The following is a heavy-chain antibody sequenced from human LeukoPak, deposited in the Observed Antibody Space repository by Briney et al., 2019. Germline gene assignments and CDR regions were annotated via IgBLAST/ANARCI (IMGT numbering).Heavy chain of an antibody. D-gene: IGHD2-15*01. CDR3: AGDRSDFHIDY. CDR1: GGSISSYY. CDR2: IYYSGST. V-gene: IGHV4-59*01. Sequence: PSETLSLTCTVSGGSISSYYWSWIRQPPGKGLEWIGYIYYSGSTNYNPSLKSRVTISVDTSKNQFSLKLSSVTAADTAVYYCAGDRSDFHIDYWGQGTLVTVSS. J-gene: IGHJ4*02.